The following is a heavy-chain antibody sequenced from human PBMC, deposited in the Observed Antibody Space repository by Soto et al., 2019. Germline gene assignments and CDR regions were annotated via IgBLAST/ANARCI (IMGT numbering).Heavy chain of an antibody. Sequence: LRLCCAASGFTFSSYAMSWVRQAPGKGLEWVSAISGSGGSTYYADSVKGRFTISRDNSKNTLYLQMNSLRAEDTAVYYCAKEDGYCSSTSCRGSGYWGQGTLVTVSS. J-gene: IGHJ4*02. D-gene: IGHD2-2*03. CDR3: AKEDGYCSSTSCRGSGY. CDR1: GFTFSSYA. V-gene: IGHV3-23*01. CDR2: ISGSGGST.